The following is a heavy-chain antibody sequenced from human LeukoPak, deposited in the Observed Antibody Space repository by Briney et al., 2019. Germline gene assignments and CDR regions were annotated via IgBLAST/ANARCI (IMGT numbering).Heavy chain of an antibody. Sequence: SETLSLTCTVSGGSISSYYWSWIRPPAGKGLEWIGRIYTSGSTNYNPSLKSRVTMSVDTSKNQFSLKLSSVTAADTAVYYCARGFDYDSSGYYFDYWGQGTLVTVSS. D-gene: IGHD3-22*01. J-gene: IGHJ4*02. CDR3: ARGFDYDSSGYYFDY. CDR1: GGSISSYY. V-gene: IGHV4-4*07. CDR2: IYTSGST.